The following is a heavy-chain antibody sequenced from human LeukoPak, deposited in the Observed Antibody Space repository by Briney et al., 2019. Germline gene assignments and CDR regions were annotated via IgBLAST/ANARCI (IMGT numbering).Heavy chain of an antibody. V-gene: IGHV4-34*01. J-gene: IGHJ3*02. Sequence: SETLSLTCAVYGGSFSGYYWSWIRQPPGKGLEWIGSIYHVGSTNYNSSLKSRVTISIATSKNQFSLKLSSVTAADTAVYYCARGEDYYDSGGYFADAFDIWGQGTMVTVSS. CDR2: IYHVGST. CDR3: ARGEDYYDSGGYFADAFDI. CDR1: GGSFSGYY. D-gene: IGHD3-22*01.